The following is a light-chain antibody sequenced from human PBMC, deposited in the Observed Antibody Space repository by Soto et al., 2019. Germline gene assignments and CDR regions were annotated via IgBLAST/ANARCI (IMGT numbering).Light chain of an antibody. V-gene: IGKV3-15*01. CDR1: QSVNSD. CDR3: QQYNNWPLYS. J-gene: IGKJ2*03. CDR2: GAS. Sequence: EVVMTQSPATLSVSPGERATLSCRASQSVNSDLAWYQRKPGQAPRLLIYGASTRATGIPARFSGSGSGTDFTLTISSLQSEDFALYYCQQYNNWPLYSFGQGTKLDIK.